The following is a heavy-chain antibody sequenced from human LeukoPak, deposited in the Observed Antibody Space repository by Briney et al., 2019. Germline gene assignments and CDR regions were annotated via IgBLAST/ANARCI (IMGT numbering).Heavy chain of an antibody. D-gene: IGHD3-3*01. CDR2: IYTSGST. CDR1: GGSISSYY. J-gene: IGHJ5*02. CDR3: ARGRFLEWSDPSWFDP. Sequence: SETLSLTCTVSGGSISSYYWSWIRQPAGKGLEWIGRIYTSGSTNYNPSLKSRVTMSVDTSKNQFSLKLSSVTAADTAVYYCARGRFLEWSDPSWFDPWGQGTLVTVSS. V-gene: IGHV4-4*07.